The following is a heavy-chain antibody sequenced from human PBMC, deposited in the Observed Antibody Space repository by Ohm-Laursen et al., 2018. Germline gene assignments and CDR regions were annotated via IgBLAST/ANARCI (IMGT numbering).Heavy chain of an antibody. CDR1: GFTFSTYW. J-gene: IGHJ3*02. V-gene: IGHV3-48*03. D-gene: IGHD5-18*01. CDR2: ISISGHII. CDR3: TRGGGYNYEYNAFDI. Sequence: SLRLSCTASGFTFSTYWMSWVRQAPGKGLEWVSYISISGHIIYYADSVKGRFTISRDNAKNSLYLQMKSLRADDTAVYYCTRGGGYNYEYNAFDIWGQGTVVTVSS.